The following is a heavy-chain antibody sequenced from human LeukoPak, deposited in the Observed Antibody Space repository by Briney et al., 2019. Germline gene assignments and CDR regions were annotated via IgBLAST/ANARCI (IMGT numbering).Heavy chain of an antibody. V-gene: IGHV3-21*01. CDR2: ISSSSSYI. Sequence: PGGSLRLSCAASGFTFSSYSMNWVRQTPGKGLEWVSSISSSSSYIYYADSVKGRFTISRDNAKNSLYLQMNSLRAEDTALYYCARVQGDWNDEPLDYWGQGTLVTVSS. CDR3: ARVQGDWNDEPLDY. CDR1: GFTFSSYS. D-gene: IGHD1-1*01. J-gene: IGHJ4*02.